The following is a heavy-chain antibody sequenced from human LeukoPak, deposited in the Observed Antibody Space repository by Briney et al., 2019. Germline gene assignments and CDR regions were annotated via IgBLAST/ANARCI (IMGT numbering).Heavy chain of an antibody. Sequence: GASVKVSCKASGYTFTGYYMHWVRQAPGQGLEWMGWINPNSGGTNYAQKFQGRVTMTRDTSISTAYMELSRLRSDDTAVYYCARDYYGSGSYYTGGEGNWFDPWGQGTLVTVSS. D-gene: IGHD3-10*01. J-gene: IGHJ5*02. CDR3: ARDYYGSGSYYTGGEGNWFDP. CDR1: GYTFTGYY. V-gene: IGHV1-2*02. CDR2: INPNSGGT.